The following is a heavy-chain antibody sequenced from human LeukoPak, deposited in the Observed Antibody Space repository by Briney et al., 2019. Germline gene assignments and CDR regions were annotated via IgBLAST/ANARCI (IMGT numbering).Heavy chain of an antibody. CDR1: GGSISSSGYY. CDR2: IYYSGST. D-gene: IGHD5-12*01. Sequence: SETLSLTCTVSGGSISSSGYYWGWIRQPPGKGLEWIGSIYYSGSTYYNPSLKSRVTISVDTSKNQFSLKLSSVTAADTAAYYCARVSSGYDPNLYYYYYYMDVWGKGTTVTVSS. CDR3: ARVSSGYDPNLYYYYYYMDV. J-gene: IGHJ6*03. V-gene: IGHV4-39*07.